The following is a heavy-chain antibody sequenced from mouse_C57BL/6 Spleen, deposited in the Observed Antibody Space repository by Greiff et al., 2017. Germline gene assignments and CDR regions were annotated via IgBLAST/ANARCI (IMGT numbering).Heavy chain of an antibody. CDR2: IWSDGST. V-gene: IGHV2-6-1*01. Sequence: VKLMESGPGLVAPSQSLSITCTVSGFSLTSYGVHWVRQPPGKGLEWLVVIWSDGSTTYNSALKSRLSISKDNSKRQVFLKMNSLQTDDTAMYYCARHDSNHYAMDYWGQGTSVTVSS. J-gene: IGHJ4*01. CDR1: GFSLTSYG. CDR3: ARHDSNHYAMDY. D-gene: IGHD2-5*01.